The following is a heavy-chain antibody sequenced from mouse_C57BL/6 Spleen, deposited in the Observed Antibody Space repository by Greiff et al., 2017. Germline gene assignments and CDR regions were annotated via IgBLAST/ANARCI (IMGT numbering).Heavy chain of an antibody. D-gene: IGHD2-3*01. V-gene: IGHV1-80*01. Sequence: VKVVESGAELVKPGASVKISCKASGYAFSSYWMNWVKQRPGKGLEWIGQIYPGDGDTNYNGKFKGKATLTADKSSSTAYMQLSSLTSEDSAVYFCARTYDCYYDYWGQGTTLTVSS. J-gene: IGHJ2*01. CDR3: ARTYDCYYDY. CDR1: GYAFSSYW. CDR2: IYPGDGDT.